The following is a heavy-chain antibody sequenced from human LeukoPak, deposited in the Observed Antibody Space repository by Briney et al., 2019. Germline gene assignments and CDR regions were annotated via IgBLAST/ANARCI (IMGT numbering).Heavy chain of an antibody. D-gene: IGHD5-12*01. Sequence: TSETLSFTCTVSGGSISSYYWNWIRQPPGKGLEWIGYIYHSGSTNYNPSLKSRVTISVDTSKNQFSLKLSSVTAADTAVYYCARWIRDSGYDWVFDYWGQGTLVTVSS. CDR1: GGSISSYY. CDR2: IYHSGST. V-gene: IGHV4-59*01. CDR3: ARWIRDSGYDWVFDY. J-gene: IGHJ4*02.